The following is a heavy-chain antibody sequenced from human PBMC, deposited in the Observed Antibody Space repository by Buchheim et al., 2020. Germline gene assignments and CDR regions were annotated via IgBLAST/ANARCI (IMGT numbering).Heavy chain of an antibody. D-gene: IGHD3-22*01. CDR2: IYYGGSA. J-gene: IGHJ4*02. CDR3: ARAPEYSDSSGYHPGYFDY. V-gene: IGHV4-30-4*01. CDR1: GGSISSGDYY. Sequence: QVQLQESGPRLVKPSQTLSLTCTVSGGSISSGDYYWGWIRQPPGKGLEWIGYIYYGGSAYYTPSLESRVTISVDTSKNQFSLKLSSVTAADTAVYHCARAPEYSDSSGYHPGYFDYWGQGIL.